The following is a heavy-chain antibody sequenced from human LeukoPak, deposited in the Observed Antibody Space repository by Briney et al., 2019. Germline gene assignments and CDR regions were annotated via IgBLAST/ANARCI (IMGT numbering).Heavy chain of an antibody. CDR3: ARHGGYNWNYGSFDY. V-gene: IGHV4-34*01. CDR2: INHSGST. Sequence: SETLSLTCAVYGGSFSGYDWSWIRQPPGKGLEWIGEINHSGSTNYNPSLKSRVTISVDTSKNQFSLKLSSVTAADTAVYYCARHGGYNWNYGSFDYWGQGTLVTVSS. J-gene: IGHJ4*02. D-gene: IGHD1-7*01. CDR1: GGSFSGYD.